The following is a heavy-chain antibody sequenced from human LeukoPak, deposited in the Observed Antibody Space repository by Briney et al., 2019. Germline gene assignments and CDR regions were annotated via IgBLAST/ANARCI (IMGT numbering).Heavy chain of an antibody. J-gene: IGHJ5*02. CDR2: IRYDGSNK. Sequence: GGSLRLSCAASGFTFSSYGMHWVRQAPGKGLEWVAVIRYDGSNKYYADSVKGRFTISRDNSKNTLYLQMNSLRAEDTAVYYCAKIPTNDGYDQGTWGQGTLVTVSS. CDR3: AKIPTNDGYDQGT. V-gene: IGHV3-30*02. CDR1: GFTFSSYG. D-gene: IGHD5-12*01.